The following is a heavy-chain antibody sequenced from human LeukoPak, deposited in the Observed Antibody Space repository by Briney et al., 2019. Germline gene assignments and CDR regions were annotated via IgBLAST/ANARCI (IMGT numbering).Heavy chain of an antibody. CDR1: GFTLSSYA. J-gene: IGHJ4*02. CDR3: AKGSLGSWYYFDY. Sequence: GRSLRLSCAASGFTLSSYAMHWVRQAPGKGLEWVAVISYDGSNKYYADSVKGRFTISRDNSKNTLYLQMNSLRAEDTAVYYCAKGSLGSWYYFDYWGQGTLVTVSS. V-gene: IGHV3-30*07. D-gene: IGHD2-15*01. CDR2: ISYDGSNK.